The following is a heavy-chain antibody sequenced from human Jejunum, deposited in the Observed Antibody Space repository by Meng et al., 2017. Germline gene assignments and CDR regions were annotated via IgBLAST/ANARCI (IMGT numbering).Heavy chain of an antibody. CDR3: ARGSRGYSYG. Sequence: QGQLQESGPGLVRPSETLSLTCTVSGGSVSSGSYYWSWIRQPPGKGLEWIGYIYYGGTTNYNPSLKSRVTISADTSKNQFSLKLSSVTAADTAVYYCARGSRGYSYGWGQGTLVTVFS. CDR1: GGSVSSGSYY. D-gene: IGHD5-18*01. V-gene: IGHV4-61*01. CDR2: IYYGGTT. J-gene: IGHJ4*02.